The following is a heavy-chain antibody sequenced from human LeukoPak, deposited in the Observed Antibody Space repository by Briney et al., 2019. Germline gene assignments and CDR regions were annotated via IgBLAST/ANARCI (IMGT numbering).Heavy chain of an antibody. D-gene: IGHD1-26*01. CDR2: ISPSGGST. J-gene: IGHJ4*02. V-gene: IGHV1-46*03. CDR1: GYTFTSYY. Sequence: ASVKVSCKASGYTFTSYYMHWVRQAPGQGLEWMGIISPSGGSTSYAQKFQGRVTMTRDTSTSTVYMELSSLRSEDTAVYHCAREGASGFDYWGQGTLVTVSS. CDR3: AREGASGFDY.